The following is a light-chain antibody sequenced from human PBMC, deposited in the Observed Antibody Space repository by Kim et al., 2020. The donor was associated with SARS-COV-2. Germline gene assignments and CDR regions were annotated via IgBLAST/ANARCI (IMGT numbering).Light chain of an antibody. J-gene: IGLJ2*01. Sequence: QRVTIAGSGSDSNIGSKCVYWCRQRTGAAPKRLIYRNNQRPAGVPDRCSGSKSGTSASRANSGLRSEEEAGYYCAAWDDSLSGQVVFGGGTQLTVL. CDR3: AAWDDSLSGQVV. V-gene: IGLV1-47*01. CDR1: DSNIGSKC. CDR2: RNN.